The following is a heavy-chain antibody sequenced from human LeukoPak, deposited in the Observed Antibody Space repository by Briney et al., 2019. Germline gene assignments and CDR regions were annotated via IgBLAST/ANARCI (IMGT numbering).Heavy chain of an antibody. Sequence: SVKVSCKASGGTFISYAISWVRQAPGQGLEWMGRIIPIFGTANYAQKFQGRVTITTDESTSTAYMELSSLRSEDTAVYYCASAHGSGSYYNLFDYWGQGTLVTVSS. V-gene: IGHV1-69*05. CDR3: ASAHGSGSYYNLFDY. D-gene: IGHD3-10*01. CDR2: IIPIFGTA. CDR1: GGTFISYA. J-gene: IGHJ4*02.